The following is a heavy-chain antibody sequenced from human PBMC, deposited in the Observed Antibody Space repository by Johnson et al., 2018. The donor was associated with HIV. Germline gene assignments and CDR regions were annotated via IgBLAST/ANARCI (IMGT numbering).Heavy chain of an antibody. D-gene: IGHD6-13*01. Sequence: VQLVESGGGVVQPGRSLRLSCAASGFSVSSNYMSWVRQAPGTGLEWDSVIYSGGSTYYADSGKGRSTISRDTSKNTLYLQMNSLRAEDTAVYYRASPPEAASGPMDAFGIWGQWTMVTVSS. CDR3: ASPPEAASGPMDAFGI. V-gene: IGHV3-66*02. CDR1: GFSVSSNY. CDR2: IYSGGST. J-gene: IGHJ3*02.